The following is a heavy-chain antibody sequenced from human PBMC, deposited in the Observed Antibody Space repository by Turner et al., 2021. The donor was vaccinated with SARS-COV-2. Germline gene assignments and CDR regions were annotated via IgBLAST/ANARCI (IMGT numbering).Heavy chain of an antibody. V-gene: IGHV4-39*01. CDR2: SYYSGST. D-gene: IGHD6-13*01. Sequence: QLQLQESGPGLVKPSETLSLTCTVSGGSISSSSYYWGWLRPPPGKGLGWIGSSYYSGSTYYNPSLKSRVTISVDTSKNQFSLKLSSVTAADTAVYYCATSTVAGTELNYYGMDVWGQGTTVTVSS. CDR3: ATSTVAGTELNYYGMDV. J-gene: IGHJ6*02. CDR1: GGSISSSSYY.